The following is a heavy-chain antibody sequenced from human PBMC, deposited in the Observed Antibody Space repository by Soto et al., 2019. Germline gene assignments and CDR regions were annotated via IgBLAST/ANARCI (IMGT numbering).Heavy chain of an antibody. CDR3: ARVVYSSSWYGDYYYYGMDV. CDR2: IYYSGST. Sequence: SETLSLTCTVSGGSISSYYWSWIRQPPGKGLEWIGYIYYSGSTNYNPSLKSRVTISVDTSKNQFSLKLSSVTAADTAVYYCARVVYSSSWYGDYYYYGMDVWGQGTTVTVSS. J-gene: IGHJ6*02. CDR1: GGSISSYY. V-gene: IGHV4-59*01. D-gene: IGHD6-13*01.